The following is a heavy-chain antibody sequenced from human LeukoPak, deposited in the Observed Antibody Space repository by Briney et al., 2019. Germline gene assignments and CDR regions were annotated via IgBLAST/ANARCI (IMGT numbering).Heavy chain of an antibody. V-gene: IGHV4-59*01. Sequence: SETLSLTCTVSGGSISSYYWSWIRQPPGKGLEWIGYIYYSGSTNYNPSLKSRVTISVDTSKNQFSLKLSSVTAADTAVYYCARGPSRPWFDPWGQGTLVTVSS. CDR3: ARGPSRPWFDP. J-gene: IGHJ5*02. CDR1: GGSISSYY. D-gene: IGHD2-2*01. CDR2: IYYSGST.